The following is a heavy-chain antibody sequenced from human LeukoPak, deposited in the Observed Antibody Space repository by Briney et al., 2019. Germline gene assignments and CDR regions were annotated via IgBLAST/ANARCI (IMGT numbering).Heavy chain of an antibody. J-gene: IGHJ4*02. D-gene: IGHD2-2*01. CDR1: GYTFTGYY. V-gene: IGHV1-2*02. CDR2: INPNSGGT. CDR3: ARVRSYCSSTSCYYFDY. Sequence: ASVKVSCKASGYTFTGYYMHWVRQAPGQGLEWMGWINPNSGGTNYAQKFQGRVTMTRDTSISTAYMELSRLRSDDTAVYHCARVRSYCSSTSCYYFDYWGQGTLVTVSS.